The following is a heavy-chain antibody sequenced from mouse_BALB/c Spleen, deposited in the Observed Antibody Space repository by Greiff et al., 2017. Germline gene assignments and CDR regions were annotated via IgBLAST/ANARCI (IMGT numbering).Heavy chain of an antibody. J-gene: IGHJ2*01. Sequence: QVQLQQPGSVLVRPGASVKLSCKASGYTFPSSWMHWAKPRPGTVLEWIGEINPNSGNTNYNEKFKGKATLTVATSSSTAYVDLSSLTSEDSAVYYCARYYGNYAGYYFDYWGQGTTLTVSS. V-gene: IGHV1S130*01. CDR1: GYTFPSSW. CDR3: ARYYGNYAGYYFDY. CDR2: INPNSGNT. D-gene: IGHD2-1*01.